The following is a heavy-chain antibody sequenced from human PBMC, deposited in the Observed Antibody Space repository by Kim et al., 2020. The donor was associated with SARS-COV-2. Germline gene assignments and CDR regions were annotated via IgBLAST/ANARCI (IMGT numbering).Heavy chain of an antibody. Sequence: PSLRSRVTISVDTSKNQFSLKLSSVTAADTAVYYCARDRLGYSSSNWFDPWGQGTLVTVSS. V-gene: IGHV4-31*02. J-gene: IGHJ5*02. D-gene: IGHD6-13*01. CDR3: ARDRLGYSSSNWFDP.